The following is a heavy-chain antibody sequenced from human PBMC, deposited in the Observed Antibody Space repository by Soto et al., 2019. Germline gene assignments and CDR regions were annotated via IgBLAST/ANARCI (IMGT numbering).Heavy chain of an antibody. V-gene: IGHV3-23*01. CDR3: AKDLQQRGYSGYGPSADY. D-gene: IGHD5-12*01. CDR2: ISGSGGST. J-gene: IGHJ4*02. CDR1: GFTFSSYA. Sequence: PGGSLRLSCAASGFTFSSYAMSWVRQAPGKGLEWVSAISGSGGSTYYADSVKGRFTISRDNSKNTLYLQMNSLRAEDTAVYYCAKDLQQRGYSGYGPSADYWGQGTLVTVSS.